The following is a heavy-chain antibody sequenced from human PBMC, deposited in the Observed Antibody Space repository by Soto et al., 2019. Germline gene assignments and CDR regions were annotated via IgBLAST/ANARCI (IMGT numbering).Heavy chain of an antibody. CDR1: GGTFSSYT. CDR2: ISPILGIA. D-gene: IGHD3-22*01. CDR3: ASRYDSSDY. V-gene: IGHV1-69*02. J-gene: IGHJ4*02. Sequence: QVQLVQSGAEVKKPGSSVKVSCKASGGTFSSYTISWVRQAPGQGLEWMGRISPILGIANYAQKFQGRVTITADKATSTAYMELSSLRSEDTAVYYCASRYDSSDYCGQGTLGTVSS.